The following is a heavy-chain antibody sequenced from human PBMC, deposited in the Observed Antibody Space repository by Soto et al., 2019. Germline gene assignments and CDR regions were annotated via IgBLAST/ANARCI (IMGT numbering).Heavy chain of an antibody. D-gene: IGHD5-12*01. V-gene: IGHV2-5*02. CDR3: ARRWLADYFDY. Sequence: QITLKESGPTLVKPTQTLTLTCTFSGFSLSTSGVGVGWIRQPPGKALEWLALCYWDDDTRYNPSLKNRLPITKDTSKTQVVLTMTHMDPVDTATFYCARRWLADYFDYWGQGNLVTVSS. CDR2: CYWDDDT. J-gene: IGHJ4*02. CDR1: GFSLSTSGVG.